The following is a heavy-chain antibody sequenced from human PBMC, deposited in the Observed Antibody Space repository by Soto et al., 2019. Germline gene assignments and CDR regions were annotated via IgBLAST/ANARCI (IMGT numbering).Heavy chain of an antibody. CDR3: ARALEVGALYWYFDL. CDR2: ISSGSDYI. V-gene: IGHV3-21*01. J-gene: IGHJ2*01. D-gene: IGHD1-26*01. Sequence: EVHLVESGGGLVKPGGSLTLSCAASEFTFSPNTMNWVRQAPGKGLEWVSSISSGSDYIYYADSVRGRFTISRDNSKDSLYLHMNSLRAEDTAVYYCARALEVGALYWYFDLLGRGTLVTGSS. CDR1: EFTFSPNT.